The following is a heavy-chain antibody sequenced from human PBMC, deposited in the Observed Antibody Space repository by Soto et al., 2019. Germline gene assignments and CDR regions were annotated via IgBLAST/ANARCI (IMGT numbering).Heavy chain of an antibody. J-gene: IGHJ5*02. V-gene: IGHV4-59*12. CDR1: GDSMSSYY. CDR2: IYNTGSA. Sequence: PSETLSLTCIVSGDSMSSYYWSWIRQPPGRGLEWIGYIYNTGSAIYSPSLKSRVTISVDRSKNQFSLKLSSVTAADTAVYYCARVPGPWGQGTLVTVSS. CDR3: ARVPGP.